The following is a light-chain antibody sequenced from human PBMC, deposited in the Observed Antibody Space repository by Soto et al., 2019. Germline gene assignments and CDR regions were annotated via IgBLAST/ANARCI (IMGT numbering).Light chain of an antibody. V-gene: IGKV1-9*01. CDR3: LQLDSYPRT. CDR2: EAS. Sequence: DIQLTQSPSFLSAPEPGRLTLTFRASQDSSDYLAWYQQKPGKAPNLLIYEASTVQSGVPSRFSGSGAGTEFTLSVSSLQPEDFATYYCLQLDSYPRTFGQGTKVDI. CDR1: QDSSDY. J-gene: IGKJ1*01.